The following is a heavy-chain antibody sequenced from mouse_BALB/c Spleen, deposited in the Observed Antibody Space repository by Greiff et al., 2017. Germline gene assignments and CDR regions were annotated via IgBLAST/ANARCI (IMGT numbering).Heavy chain of an antibody. CDR2: ISNGGGST. V-gene: IGHV5-12-2*01. J-gene: IGHJ3*01. CDR3: ARHSGNYVWFAY. D-gene: IGHD2-1*01. Sequence: DVKLVESGGGLVQPGGSLKLSCAASGFTFSSYTMSWVRQTPEKRLEWVAYISNGGGSTYYPDTVKGRFTISRDNAKNTLYLQMSSLKSEDTAMYYCARHSGNYVWFAYWGQGTLVTVSA. CDR1: GFTFSSYT.